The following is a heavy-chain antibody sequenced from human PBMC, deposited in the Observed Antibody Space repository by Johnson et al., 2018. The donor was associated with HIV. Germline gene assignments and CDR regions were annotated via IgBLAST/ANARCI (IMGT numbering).Heavy chain of an antibody. Sequence: QVQLVESGGGVVQPGRSQRLSCAASGFSFSNYGMHWVRQAPGKGLEWVAVISYDGSNKYYADSVKGRFTISRDNSKNTLYLQMNSLRAEDTAVYYCAREGNYYDSSSHAFDIWGQGTMVTVS. J-gene: IGHJ3*02. CDR2: ISYDGSNK. D-gene: IGHD3-22*01. CDR1: GFSFSNYG. V-gene: IGHV3-30*03. CDR3: AREGNYYDSSSHAFDI.